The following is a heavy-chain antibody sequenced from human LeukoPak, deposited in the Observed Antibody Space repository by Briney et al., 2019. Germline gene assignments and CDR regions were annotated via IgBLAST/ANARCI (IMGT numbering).Heavy chain of an antibody. CDR1: GGSISSYY. CDR2: IYYSGST. CDR3: TRGSIAYYYMDV. V-gene: IGHV4-59*01. J-gene: IGHJ6*03. D-gene: IGHD3-22*01. Sequence: SETLSLTCTVSGGSISSYYWSWIRQPPGKGLEWIGNIYYSGSTSYNPSLKSRVTISVDTSKNQFSLKLSSVTAADTAVYYCTRGSIAYYYMDVWGKGTTVTISS.